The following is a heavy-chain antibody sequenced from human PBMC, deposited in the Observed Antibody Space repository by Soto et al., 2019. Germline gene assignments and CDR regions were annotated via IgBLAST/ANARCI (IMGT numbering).Heavy chain of an antibody. J-gene: IGHJ4*02. CDR2: VSYDGRNE. Sequence: QVQLVESGGGVVQPGRSLRLSCAASGFTLSNYAMHWVRQAPGKGLEWVAVVSYDGRNEYYADSVKGRFTISRDSSKNTLYLQMSSLRPDDTAVYYCARDLGGVGNTKGFDCRGQGTLVTVSS. CDR1: GFTLSNYA. V-gene: IGHV3-30*04. D-gene: IGHD1-26*01. CDR3: ARDLGGVGNTKGFDC.